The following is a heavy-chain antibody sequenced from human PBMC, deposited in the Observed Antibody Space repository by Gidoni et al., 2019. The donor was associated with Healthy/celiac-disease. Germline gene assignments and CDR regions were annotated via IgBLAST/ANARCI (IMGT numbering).Heavy chain of an antibody. CDR2: IIPILGIA. J-gene: IGHJ5*02. CDR1: GGTFSSST. Sequence: QVQLVQSGAEVKKPGSSEKVSCKASGGTFSSSTISWMRKAPGQGLGWMGRIIPILGIANYAQKCQGRVTITADKSTSTAYMELSSLRSEDTAVYYCARDLGVTPPGVSVAWSQGTRVTVSS. V-gene: IGHV1-69*08. D-gene: IGHD3-16*01. CDR3: ARDLGVTPPGVSVA.